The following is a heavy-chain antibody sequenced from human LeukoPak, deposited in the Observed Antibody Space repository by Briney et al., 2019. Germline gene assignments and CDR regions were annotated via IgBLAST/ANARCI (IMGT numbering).Heavy chain of an antibody. CDR3: ARDRGGSGSYSDY. CDR1: GFTFSDYY. CDR2: ISSSSSYT. D-gene: IGHD1-26*01. J-gene: IGHJ4*02. V-gene: IGHV3-11*06. Sequence: GGSLRLSCAASGFTFSDYYMSWIRQAPGKGLEWISYISSSSSYTNYADSVKGRFTISRDNAKNSLYLQMNSLRDEDTAVYYCARDRGGSGSYSDYWGQGTLVTVSS.